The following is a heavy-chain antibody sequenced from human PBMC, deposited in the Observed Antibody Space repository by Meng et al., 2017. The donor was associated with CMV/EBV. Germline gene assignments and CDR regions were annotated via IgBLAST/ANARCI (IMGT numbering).Heavy chain of an antibody. D-gene: IGHD2-21*01. J-gene: IGHJ4*02. CDR1: GASVASSSAA. CDR2: TYYRSKRHY. V-gene: IGHV6-1*01. CDR3: ARYWGGGLDELDC. Sequence: QAPPHQPGPRLVQPAQTLSPSCAISGASVASSSAAWCWLMQSASRGLEWLGRTYYRSKRHYDYAGSAKSRITINPDTSQTPFSLLFNAVTRQDTAVSYCARYWGGGLDELDCWGQGTLVTVSS.